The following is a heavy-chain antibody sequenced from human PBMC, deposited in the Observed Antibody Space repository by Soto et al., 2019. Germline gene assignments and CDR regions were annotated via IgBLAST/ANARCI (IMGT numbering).Heavy chain of an antibody. D-gene: IGHD3-9*01. CDR2: IKSKTDGGTT. J-gene: IGHJ4*02. CDR1: GFTFSNAG. CDR3: PLFWLGASVI. Sequence: EVQLVESGGGLVKPGGSLRLSCAASGFTFSNAGMSWVRQAPGKGLELVGRIKSKTDGGTTDYAAPVKGRFTISTDDSKNKLYLQMNSLITGDTAVYYCPLFWLGASVIWGQGTIVTVSS. V-gene: IGHV3-15*01.